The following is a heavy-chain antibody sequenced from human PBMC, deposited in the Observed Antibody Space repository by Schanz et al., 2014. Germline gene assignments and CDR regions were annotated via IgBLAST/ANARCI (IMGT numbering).Heavy chain of an antibody. Sequence: QVQLVESGGGVVRPGRSLRLSCAASGFTFNNYGMHWVRQAPGKGLEWVAVIWYDGTDRYYADSVKGRFTISRDNSKNTLYLQMNSLRAEDTAVYYCARRKHAFDIWGQGTMVTVSS. CDR3: ARRKHAFDI. CDR2: IWYDGTDR. V-gene: IGHV3-33*01. CDR1: GFTFNNYG. J-gene: IGHJ3*02.